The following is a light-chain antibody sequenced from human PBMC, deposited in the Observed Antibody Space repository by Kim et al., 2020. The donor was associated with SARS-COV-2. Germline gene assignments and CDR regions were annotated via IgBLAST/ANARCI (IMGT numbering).Light chain of an antibody. CDR1: SSAIGGYEY. J-gene: IGLJ3*02. V-gene: IGLV2-14*03. CDR3: SSYTSSRPLV. Sequence: QSFTISCPGTSSAIGGYEYVSWYHQHPGKAPILMIYVVSTRPSVVSDRFSGSKSGNTASLSISGLQAEDEADYYCSSYTSSRPLVFGGGTKVTVL. CDR2: VVS.